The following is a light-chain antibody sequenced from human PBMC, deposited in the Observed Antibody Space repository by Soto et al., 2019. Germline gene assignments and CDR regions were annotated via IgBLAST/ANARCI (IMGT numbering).Light chain of an antibody. J-gene: IGKJ4*01. CDR3: QQDGNSPLT. CDR2: GAS. CDR1: QRVAGNY. V-gene: IGKV3-20*01. Sequence: LVLTQSPGTLSLSPGERATLSCRAIQRVAGNYVSWYQQKPGQGPSLIIYGASSRATCIPARFSGSGSGTDFTLTISRLEPEDFAVYSCQQDGNSPLTFGAGTKVQMK.